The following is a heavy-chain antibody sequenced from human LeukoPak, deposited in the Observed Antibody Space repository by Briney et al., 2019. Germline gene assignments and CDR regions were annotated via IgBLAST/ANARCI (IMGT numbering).Heavy chain of an antibody. Sequence: PGGSLRLSCAASGFTFSSYWMSWVRQAPGKGLEWVANIKQDGGEKYYVDSVKGRFTISRDNAKNSLYLQMNSLRAEDTAVYYCARDLSLGYCSGGSCYYFDYWGQGTLVTVSS. D-gene: IGHD2-15*01. J-gene: IGHJ4*02. V-gene: IGHV3-7*01. CDR2: IKQDGGEK. CDR3: ARDLSLGYCSGGSCYYFDY. CDR1: GFTFSSYW.